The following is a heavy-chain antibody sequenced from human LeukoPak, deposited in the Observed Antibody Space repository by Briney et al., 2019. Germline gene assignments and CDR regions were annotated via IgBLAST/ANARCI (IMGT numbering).Heavy chain of an antibody. D-gene: IGHD5-18*01. Sequence: SETLSLTCTVSGGSISSYYWSWIRQPPGKGLEWIGEINHSGSTNYNPSLKSRVTISVDTSKNQFSLKLSSVTAADTAVYYCARGLGGRGYSYGYSDYYYYGMDVWGQGTTVTVSS. CDR3: ARGLGGRGYSYGYSDYYYYGMDV. CDR1: GGSISSYY. J-gene: IGHJ6*02. CDR2: INHSGST. V-gene: IGHV4-34*01.